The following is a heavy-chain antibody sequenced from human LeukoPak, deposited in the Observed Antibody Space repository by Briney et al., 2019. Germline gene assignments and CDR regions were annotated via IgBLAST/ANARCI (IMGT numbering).Heavy chain of an antibody. J-gene: IGHJ4*02. D-gene: IGHD6-13*01. V-gene: IGHV5-51*01. CDR2: IYPGDSDT. CDR3: ARHGSQTGYSSSWFGY. CDR1: GYSFTSYW. Sequence: GESLKISCKGSGYSFTSYWIGWVRQMPGKGLEWMGIIYPGDSDTRYNPSFQDQVTISADKSTSTAYLQWSSLRASDTAMYYCARHGSQTGYSSSWFGYWGQGTPVTVSS.